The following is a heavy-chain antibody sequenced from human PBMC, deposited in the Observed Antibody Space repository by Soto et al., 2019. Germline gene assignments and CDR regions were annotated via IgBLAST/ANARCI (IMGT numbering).Heavy chain of an antibody. CDR2: ISYDGSNK. J-gene: IGHJ4*02. D-gene: IGHD6-6*01. CDR3: ARDGAARPFDY. V-gene: IGHV3-30-3*01. CDR1: GFTFSSYA. Sequence: GGSLRLSCAASGFTFSSYAMHWVRQAPGKGLEWVAVISYDGSNKYYADSVKGRFTISRDNSKNTLYLQMNSLRAEDTAVYYCARDGAARPFDYWGQGTLVTVSS.